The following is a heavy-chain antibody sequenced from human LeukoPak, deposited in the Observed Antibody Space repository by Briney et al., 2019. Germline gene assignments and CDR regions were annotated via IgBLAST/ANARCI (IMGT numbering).Heavy chain of an antibody. CDR1: GFTFSAYH. V-gene: IGHV3-48*02. D-gene: IGHD3-22*01. CDR2: ISTTGTTI. Sequence: PGGSLRLSCAASGFTFSAYHINWVRQAPGKGLEWISYISTTGTTIHYADSVKGRFAISRDNAKSSLYLQMNSLRDEDTAVYYCARADSSGYYPAYYGMDVWGQGTTVTVSS. CDR3: ARADSSGYYPAYYGMDV. J-gene: IGHJ6*02.